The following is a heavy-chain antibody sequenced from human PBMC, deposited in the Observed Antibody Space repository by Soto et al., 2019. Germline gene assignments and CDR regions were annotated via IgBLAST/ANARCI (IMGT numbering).Heavy chain of an antibody. CDR1: DASVWSDSYF. CDR3: ARIVVGVTVDL. CDR2: ISHTGDT. J-gene: IGHJ4*02. D-gene: IGHD1-26*01. V-gene: IGHV4-61*01. Sequence: QVQLRESGPGLLKPSETLSLTCTVSDASVWSDSYFWTWIRQPPGKGLKWIAYISHTGDTNYNPSLKSRVTISIDTSRNQFSLTVTSVTAADTAVYFCARIVVGVTVDLWGQGSLVTVSS.